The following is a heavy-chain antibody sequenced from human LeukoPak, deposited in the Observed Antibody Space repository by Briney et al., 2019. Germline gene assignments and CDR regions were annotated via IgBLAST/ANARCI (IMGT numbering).Heavy chain of an antibody. CDR3: ASRGR. D-gene: IGHD1-26*01. V-gene: IGHV4-34*01. Sequence: KSSETLSLTCAVYDGSLSGYYWSWIRQPPGKGLEWIREINHSGSTNYNPSLKSRVSISVDTSKNQFSLNLTSVTAADTAVYYCASRGRWGQGTLDTVSS. CDR2: INHSGST. CDR1: DGSLSGYY. J-gene: IGHJ4*02.